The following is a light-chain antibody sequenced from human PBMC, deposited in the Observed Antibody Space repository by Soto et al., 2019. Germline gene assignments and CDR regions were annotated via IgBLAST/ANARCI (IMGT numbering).Light chain of an antibody. J-gene: IGKJ1*01. CDR3: QQYGSSPRT. Sequence: EIVLTQSPGTLSLSPGERATLSCRASQSVSSSYLAWYQQKPGQAPRLLIYGASRRATGIPERFSGSGSGTDFTLTISRLEPEDFAVYYCQQYGSSPRTFGQGTKVEIK. V-gene: IGKV3-20*01. CDR2: GAS. CDR1: QSVSSSY.